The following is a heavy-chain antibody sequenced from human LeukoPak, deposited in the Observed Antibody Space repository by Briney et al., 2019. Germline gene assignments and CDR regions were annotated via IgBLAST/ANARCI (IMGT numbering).Heavy chain of an antibody. CDR3: ARSIAQYSNSWLYYYYGLDV. D-gene: IGHD6-6*01. V-gene: IGHV1-2*02. CDR2: INPNGGGT. Sequence: GASLKVSCKASGYTFTGYYMHCVRQAPGQGLEWMGWINPNGGGTNYAQTLQGRVTMTRDTSISTAYMELSRLRSDDTAVYYCARSIAQYSNSWLYYYYGLDVWGQGTTVTVS. J-gene: IGHJ6*02. CDR1: GYTFTGYY.